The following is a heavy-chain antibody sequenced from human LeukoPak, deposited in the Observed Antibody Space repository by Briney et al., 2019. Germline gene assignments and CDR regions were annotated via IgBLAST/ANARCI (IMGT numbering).Heavy chain of an antibody. V-gene: IGHV1-8*02. CDR1: GYTFTSYG. D-gene: IGHD5-24*01. CDR3: ARGRGGYNYGGQGDY. J-gene: IGHJ4*02. Sequence: ASVKVSCKASGYTFTSYGINWVRQATGQGLEWMGWMNPNSGNTGYAQKFQGRVTMTRNTSISTASMELSSLRSEDTAVYYCARGRGGYNYGGQGDYWGQGTLVTVSS. CDR2: MNPNSGNT.